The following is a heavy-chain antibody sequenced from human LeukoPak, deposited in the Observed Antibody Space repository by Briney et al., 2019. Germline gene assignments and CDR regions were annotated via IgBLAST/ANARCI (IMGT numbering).Heavy chain of an antibody. CDR2: INHSGST. CDR3: AREGGEQQLVTYYFDY. J-gene: IGHJ4*02. V-gene: IGHV4-34*01. Sequence: SETLSLTCAVYGGSFSGYYWSWIRQPPGKGLEWIGEINHSGSTNYNPPLKSRVTISVDTSKNQFSLKLSSVTAADTAVYYCAREGGEQQLVTYYFDYWGQGTLVTVSS. D-gene: IGHD6-13*01. CDR1: GGSFSGYY.